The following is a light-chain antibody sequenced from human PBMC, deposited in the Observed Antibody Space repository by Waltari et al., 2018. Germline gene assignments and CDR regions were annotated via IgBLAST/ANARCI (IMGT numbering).Light chain of an antibody. CDR2: WAS. Sequence: DIVMTQSPDSLAVSLGERATINCRSSQSVLYTSDNDNYFAWYQQKPGQPPKLLIYWASTRASGVPDRFSGSGSGTDFTLTISSLQAADVAVYYCQQYYTTPLTFGQGTRVEI. V-gene: IGKV4-1*01. J-gene: IGKJ1*01. CDR3: QQYYTTPLT. CDR1: QSVLYTSDNDNY.